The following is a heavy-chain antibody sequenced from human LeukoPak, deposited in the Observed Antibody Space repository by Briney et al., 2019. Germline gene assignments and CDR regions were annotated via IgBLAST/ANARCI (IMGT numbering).Heavy chain of an antibody. D-gene: IGHD3-10*01. J-gene: IGHJ4*02. CDR1: GYRFSSYW. Sequence: GESLKISCKGSGYRFSSYWIGWLRQMPGKGLEWMGVIYAGDSETRYNPSFQGQVTMSADRSISTAYMQWSSLQASDSAIYYCARHRGGSYSFDYWGQGTRVTVSS. CDR2: IYAGDSET. CDR3: ARHRGGSYSFDY. V-gene: IGHV5-51*01.